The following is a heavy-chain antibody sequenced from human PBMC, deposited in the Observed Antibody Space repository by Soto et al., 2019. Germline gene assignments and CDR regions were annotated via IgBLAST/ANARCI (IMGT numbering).Heavy chain of an antibody. CDR1: GYAFTSYY. CDR2: INPSGGST. V-gene: IGHV1-46*01. J-gene: IGHJ6*02. CDR3: ARSPRSYGMDV. Sequence: GASVKVSCKASGYAFTSYYMHWVRQAPGQGLEWMGIINPSGGSTSYAQKFEGRVTMTRDTSTSTVYMELSSLRSEDTAVYYCARSPRSYGMDVWGQGTTVTVSS.